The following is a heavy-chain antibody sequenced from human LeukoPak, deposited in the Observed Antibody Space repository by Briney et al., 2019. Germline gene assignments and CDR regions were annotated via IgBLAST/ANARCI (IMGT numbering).Heavy chain of an antibody. Sequence: GGSLRLSCAASGFTISSNYMGSVRQAPGKGLEWVSVIYSGGSTYYADSVKGRFTISRDNSKNTLYLQMNSLRAEDTAVYYCASTHDYGDYVPVWGKGTTVTVSS. CDR3: ASTHDYGDYVPV. J-gene: IGHJ6*04. CDR2: IYSGGST. D-gene: IGHD4-17*01. CDR1: GFTISSNY. V-gene: IGHV3-66*02.